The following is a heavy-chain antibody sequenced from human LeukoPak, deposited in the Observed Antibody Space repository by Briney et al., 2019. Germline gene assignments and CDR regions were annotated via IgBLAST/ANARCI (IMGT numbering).Heavy chain of an antibody. V-gene: IGHV3-23*01. CDR1: GITFSGYA. J-gene: IGHJ4*02. CDR3: AKGAMHYYDGSGYNYFDY. CDR2: MSGSGGTT. Sequence: HPGGSLRLSCAASGITFSGYAMSWVRQAPGKGLEWVSAMSGSGGTTYYADSVEGRFSISRDNSKNTLHLQMNSLRAEDTAVYYCAKGAMHYYDGSGYNYFDYWGQGTLVTVSS. D-gene: IGHD3-22*01.